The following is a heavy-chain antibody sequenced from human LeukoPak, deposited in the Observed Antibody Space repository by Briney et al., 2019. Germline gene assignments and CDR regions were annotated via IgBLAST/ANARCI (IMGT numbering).Heavy chain of an antibody. CDR2: ISSYNGNT. Sequence: ASVKVSCKASGYTFTSYGISWVRQAPGQGLEWMGWISSYNGNTNYAQKLQGRVTMTTDTSTSTAYMELMSLRSDDTAVYYCARTRNYSGNYYYYYMDVWGKGTTVTISS. V-gene: IGHV1-18*01. D-gene: IGHD1-26*01. CDR1: GYTFTSYG. CDR3: ARTRNYSGNYYYYYMDV. J-gene: IGHJ6*03.